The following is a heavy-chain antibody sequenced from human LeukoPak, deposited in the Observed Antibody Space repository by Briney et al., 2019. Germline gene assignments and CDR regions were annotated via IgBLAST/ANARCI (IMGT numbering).Heavy chain of an antibody. CDR2: IYYSGST. D-gene: IGHD3-16*01. Sequence: SETLSLTCTVSGGSISIYYWTWIRQPPGKGLEWIGYIYYSGSTNYNPSLKSRVTISVDTSKNQFSLKLSSVTAADTAVYYCARLWGGIRRTDNWGQGTLVTVSS. CDR3: ARLWGGIRRTDN. J-gene: IGHJ4*02. V-gene: IGHV4-59*08. CDR1: GGSISIYY.